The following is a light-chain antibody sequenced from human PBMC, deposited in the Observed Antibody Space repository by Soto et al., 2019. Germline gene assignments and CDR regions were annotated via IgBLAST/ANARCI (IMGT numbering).Light chain of an antibody. CDR2: GAS. J-gene: IGKJ1*01. CDR1: QSVSSS. V-gene: IGKV3-15*01. Sequence: EIVMTQSQPTLSVSPWERAKLSCQASQSVSSSLAWYQQKPGQAPRLLIFGASIRATGVPARFSGSGSGTAFTLTISSLQSEDFALYSCQQYYDWPLITFGQGTKVDIK. CDR3: QQYYDWPLIT.